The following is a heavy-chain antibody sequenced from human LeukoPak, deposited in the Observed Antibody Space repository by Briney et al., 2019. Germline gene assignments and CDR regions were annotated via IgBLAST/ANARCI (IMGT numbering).Heavy chain of an antibody. CDR1: GGSFSGYY. CDR3: AIHSRALIRLEYFDY. V-gene: IGHV4-34*01. D-gene: IGHD1-1*01. J-gene: IGHJ4*02. Sequence: SETLSLTCAVYGGSFSGYYWSWIRQPPGKGLEWIGEINHSGSTNYNPSLKSRVTISVDTSKNQFSLKLSSVTAADTAVYYCAIHSRALIRLEYFDYWGQGTLVTVSS. CDR2: INHSGST.